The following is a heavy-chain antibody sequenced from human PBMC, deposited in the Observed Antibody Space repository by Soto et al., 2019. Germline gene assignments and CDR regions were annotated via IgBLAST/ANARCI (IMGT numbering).Heavy chain of an antibody. V-gene: IGHV3-74*01. CDR1: GFTFRSHW. Sequence: SLRPSCVASGFTFRSHWMHWVRRTPGTGLACVARIKSDGTCRDYADSVKGRFTISRGNSENTLYLQMNGLRADDTALYFCAKSRVFIGAIVTLLDSWGQGTQVTVSS. J-gene: IGHJ4*02. CDR2: IKSDGTCR. D-gene: IGHD3-16*02. CDR3: AKSRVFIGAIVTLLDS.